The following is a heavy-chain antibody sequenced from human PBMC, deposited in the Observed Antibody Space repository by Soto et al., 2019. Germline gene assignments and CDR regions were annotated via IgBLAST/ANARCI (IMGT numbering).Heavy chain of an antibody. Sequence: PSETLSLTCAVYGGSFSGHYWSWIRQPPGKGLEWIGEINHSGSTNYNPSLRSRVTISVDTYKNQFSLKLSSVTAADTAVYYCAREVGYYGILTGHYYYGMDVWGQGTTVTAP. CDR3: AREVGYYGILTGHYYYGMDV. D-gene: IGHD3-9*01. J-gene: IGHJ6*02. CDR2: INHSGST. CDR1: GGSFSGHY. V-gene: IGHV4-34*01.